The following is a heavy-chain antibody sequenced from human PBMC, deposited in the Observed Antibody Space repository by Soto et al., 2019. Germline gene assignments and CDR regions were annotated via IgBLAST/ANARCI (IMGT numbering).Heavy chain of an antibody. D-gene: IGHD3-16*02. CDR2: INHSGST. CDR3: ARNSRSSHDYVWGSYRSPPPYIDY. CDR1: GGSFSGYY. J-gene: IGHJ4*02. V-gene: IGHV4-34*01. Sequence: QVQLQQWGAGLLKPSETLSLTCAVYGGSFSGYYWSWIRQPPGKGLEWIGEINHSGSTNYNPSLKSRVTISVDTSKNQFSLKLSSVTAADTAVYYCARNSRSSHDYVWGSYRSPPPYIDYWGQGTLVTVSS.